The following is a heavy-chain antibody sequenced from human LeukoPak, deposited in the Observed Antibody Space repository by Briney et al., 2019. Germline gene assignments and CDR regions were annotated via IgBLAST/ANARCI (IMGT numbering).Heavy chain of an antibody. CDR2: ISGSGGST. J-gene: IGHJ5*02. CDR3: AKELRNRVTMVRGVRFPFDP. Sequence: GGSLRLSCAASGFTFSSYAMSWVRQAPGKGLEWVSAISGSGGSTYYADSVKGRFTISRDNSKNTLYLQMNSLRAEDTAVYYCAKELRNRVTMVRGVRFPFDPWGQGTLVTVSS. V-gene: IGHV3-23*01. CDR1: GFTFSSYA. D-gene: IGHD3-10*01.